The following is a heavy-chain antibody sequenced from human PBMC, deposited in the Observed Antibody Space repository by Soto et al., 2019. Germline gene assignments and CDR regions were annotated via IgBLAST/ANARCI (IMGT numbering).Heavy chain of an antibody. Sequence: AASVKVSCKASGGTFSSYAISWVRQAPGQGLEWMGGIIPIFGTANYAQKFQGRVTITADESTSTAYMELSSLRSEDTAVYYCARVRGYSSGWYGGFDYWGQGTLVTVSS. CDR2: IIPIFGTA. CDR3: ARVRGYSSGWYGGFDY. V-gene: IGHV1-69*13. D-gene: IGHD6-19*01. J-gene: IGHJ4*02. CDR1: GGTFSSYA.